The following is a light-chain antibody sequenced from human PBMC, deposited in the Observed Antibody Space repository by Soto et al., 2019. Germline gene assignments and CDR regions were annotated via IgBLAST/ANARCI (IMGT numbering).Light chain of an antibody. CDR2: DAS. V-gene: IGKV3-20*01. Sequence: EIVLTQSPGTLSLSPGERATLSCRASQSVSSSYLAWYQQKPGQAPRLLIYDASRATGIPDRFSGSGSGTXXXXXXXRXEPEDFXXXXCQHYGTSALFGPGTKVDI. CDR3: QHYGTSAL. CDR1: QSVSSSY. J-gene: IGKJ3*01.